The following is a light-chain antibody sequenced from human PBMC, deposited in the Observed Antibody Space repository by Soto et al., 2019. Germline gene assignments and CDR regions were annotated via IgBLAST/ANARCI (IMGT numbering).Light chain of an antibody. V-gene: IGLV2-11*01. CDR1: SSDVGSYTY. J-gene: IGLJ1*01. Sequence: QSALTQPRSVSGSPGRSVTISCTGTSSDVGSYTYVSWYQQHPGKAPKLMIYDVSRLPSGVPDRFSGSKSGNTASLTISGLQAEDEADYYCCSYAGTYTYVFGTGTKLTVL. CDR2: DVS. CDR3: CSYAGTYTYV.